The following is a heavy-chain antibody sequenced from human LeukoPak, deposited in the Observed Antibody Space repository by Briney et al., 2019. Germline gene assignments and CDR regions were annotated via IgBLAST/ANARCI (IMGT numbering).Heavy chain of an antibody. J-gene: IGHJ4*02. CDR2: IRYDGSNK. V-gene: IGHV3-30*02. D-gene: IGHD6-19*01. Sequence: GGSLKLSCAASGFIFSNYGIHWVRQAPGKGLEWVAFIRYDGSNKNYVDSVKGRFTISRDNSKNTLYLQMNSLRPEDTAVYYCAKDDSSGLDYWGQGTLVTVPS. CDR3: AKDDSSGLDY. CDR1: GFIFSNYG.